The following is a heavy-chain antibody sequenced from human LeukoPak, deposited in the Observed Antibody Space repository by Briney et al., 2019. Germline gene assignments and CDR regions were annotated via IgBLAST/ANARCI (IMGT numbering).Heavy chain of an antibody. CDR2: ISSSSSYI. Sequence: GGSLRLSCAASGFTFSSYSMNWVRQAPGKGLEWVSSISSSSSYIYYADSVKGRFTISRDNAKNSLYLQMNSLRAEDTAVYYCAPHTVVTPKGDYWGQGTLVTVSS. D-gene: IGHD4-23*01. J-gene: IGHJ4*02. V-gene: IGHV3-21*01. CDR1: GFTFSSYS. CDR3: APHTVVTPKGDY.